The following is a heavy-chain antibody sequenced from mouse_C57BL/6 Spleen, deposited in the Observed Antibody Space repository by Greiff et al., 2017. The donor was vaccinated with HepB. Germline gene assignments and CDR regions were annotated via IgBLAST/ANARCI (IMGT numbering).Heavy chain of an antibody. CDR1: GFSLTSYG. Sequence: QVQLQQSGPGLVQPSQRLSITCTVSGFSLTSYGVHWVRQSPGKGLEWLGVIWSGGSTDYNAAFISRLSISKDNSKSQVFFKMNSLQADDTAIYYCARFPSLTTVVAGAMDYWGQGTSVTVSS. J-gene: IGHJ4*01. V-gene: IGHV2-2*01. CDR2: IWSGGST. CDR3: ARFPSLTTVVAGAMDY. D-gene: IGHD1-1*01.